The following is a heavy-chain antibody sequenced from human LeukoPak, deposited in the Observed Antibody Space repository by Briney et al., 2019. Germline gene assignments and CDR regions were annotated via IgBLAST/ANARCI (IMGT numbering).Heavy chain of an antibody. V-gene: IGHV3-23*01. D-gene: IGHD6-19*01. CDR3: ARDQGLLVVAGRFGY. J-gene: IGHJ4*02. CDR1: GFTFSDYA. CDR2: ISGSGGST. Sequence: GGSLRLSCAASGFTFSDYAMSWVRQAPGKGLEWVSSISGSGGSTNYADSVKGRFTISRDNAKNSLYLQMNSLRAEDTAVYYCARDQGLLVVAGRFGYWGQGTLVTVSS.